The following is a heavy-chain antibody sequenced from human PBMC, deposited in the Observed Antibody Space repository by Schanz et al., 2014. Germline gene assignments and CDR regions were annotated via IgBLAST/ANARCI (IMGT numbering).Heavy chain of an antibody. CDR2: MNPNSGNP. Sequence: QVQLVQSGGEMKKPGASVKVSCTASGYTFTSYDINWVRQAPGQGLEWLGWMNPNSGNPGFAQKFQGRVTMTRNTSISTAYMELSSLRSEDTAVYYCARDRRRYCSTASCLHDNWFDPWGQGTLVIVSS. J-gene: IGHJ5*02. CDR3: ARDRRRYCSTASCLHDNWFDP. CDR1: GYTFTSYD. D-gene: IGHD2-2*01. V-gene: IGHV1-8*01.